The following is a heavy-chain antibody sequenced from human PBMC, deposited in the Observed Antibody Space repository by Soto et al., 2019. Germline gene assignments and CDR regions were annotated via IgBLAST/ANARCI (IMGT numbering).Heavy chain of an antibody. CDR1: GITFSGYS. Sequence: EVQLVESGGGLVKPGGSLRLSCGASGITFSGYSMNWVRQAPGRGLEWVSSISSSSSYMYYADSVKGRFTISRDNAKNSLYLQMNSLRAADTAVYSGARGDYWTGNYFDYWGQGTLVTVSS. J-gene: IGHJ4*02. CDR3: ARGDYWTGNYFDY. CDR2: ISSSSSYM. V-gene: IGHV3-21*01. D-gene: IGHD1-1*01.